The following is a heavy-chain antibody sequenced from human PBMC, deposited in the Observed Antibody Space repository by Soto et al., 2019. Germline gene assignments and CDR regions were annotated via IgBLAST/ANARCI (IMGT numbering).Heavy chain of an antibody. CDR1: GGSISSYY. Sequence: QVQLQESGPGLVKPSETLSLTCTVSGGSISSYYWSWIRQPAGKGLEWIGRIYTSGSTNYNPSLKSRVTMSVDTSKNQFSLKLSSVTAADTSVYYCARVVQGVAMDQYYYYGMDVWGQGTTVTVSS. J-gene: IGHJ6*02. D-gene: IGHD5-18*01. V-gene: IGHV4-4*07. CDR3: ARVVQGVAMDQYYYYGMDV. CDR2: IYTSGST.